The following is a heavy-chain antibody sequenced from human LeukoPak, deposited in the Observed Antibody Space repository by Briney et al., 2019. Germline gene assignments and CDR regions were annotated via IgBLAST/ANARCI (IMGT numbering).Heavy chain of an antibody. J-gene: IGHJ6*02. CDR1: GYTFTGYY. Sequence: ASVKVSCKASGYTFTGYYMHWVRQAPGQGLEWMGWINPNSGGTNYAQKFQGRVPMTRDTSISAAYTELRRLRSDGTAVYYCARVCILACSGGSCYSCNGMDVWGQGTTVTVSS. CDR2: INPNSGGT. CDR3: ARVCILACSGGSCYSCNGMDV. D-gene: IGHD2-15*01. V-gene: IGHV1-2*02.